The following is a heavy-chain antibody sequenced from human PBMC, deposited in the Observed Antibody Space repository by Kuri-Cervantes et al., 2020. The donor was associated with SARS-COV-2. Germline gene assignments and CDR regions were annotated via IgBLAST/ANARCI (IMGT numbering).Heavy chain of an antibody. Sequence: ASVKVSCKASGYTFTGYYMHWVRQAPGQGLEWMGWISAFNGNTNYAQKFRDRVALTTDTSTSIAYMELRTLRSDDTAVYYCARLDAVVYLGMDVWGQGTTVTVSS. CDR3: ARLDAVVYLGMDV. V-gene: IGHV1-18*04. D-gene: IGHD5-18*01. CDR2: ISAFNGNT. CDR1: GYTFTGYY. J-gene: IGHJ6*02.